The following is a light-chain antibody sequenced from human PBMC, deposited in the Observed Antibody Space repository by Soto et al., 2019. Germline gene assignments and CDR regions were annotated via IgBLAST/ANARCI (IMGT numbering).Light chain of an antibody. J-gene: IGKJ2*01. CDR2: KAS. V-gene: IGKV1-5*03. CDR1: QSISSW. Sequence: DIQMTQSPSTLSASVGDRVTITCRASQSISSWLAWYQQKPGKAPKLLIYKASSLESGVPSRFSGSGSVTEFTLTISSLQPDEFATYYCQQYNSYPYTFGQGTKLEIK. CDR3: QQYNSYPYT.